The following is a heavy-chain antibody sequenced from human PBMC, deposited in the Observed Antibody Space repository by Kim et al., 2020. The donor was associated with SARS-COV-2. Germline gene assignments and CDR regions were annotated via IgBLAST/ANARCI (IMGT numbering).Heavy chain of an antibody. V-gene: IGHV3-23*01. CDR2: ISGDSTET. CDR3: TKRDFSDSSTFSPFFDT. D-gene: IGHD3-22*01. CDR1: GFTFKNYA. Sequence: GGSLRLSCAASGFTFKNYAMNWVRQAPGKGPEWVSGISGDSTETYYTDSVKGRFTISRDNPRNTLYLQMNSLTAEDTAVYYCTKRDFSDSSTFSPFFDTWGQGTLVTVAS. J-gene: IGHJ4*02.